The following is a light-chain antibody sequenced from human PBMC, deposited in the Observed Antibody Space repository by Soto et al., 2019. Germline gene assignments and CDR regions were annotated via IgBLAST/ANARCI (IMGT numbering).Light chain of an antibody. CDR3: QQANSFPLT. V-gene: IGKV1D-12*01. J-gene: IGKJ4*01. Sequence: DIQVTQSPSSVSASVGDRVIITCRAGQDIDNWLSWYQHKPGKAPKLLISTASTLQSEVPSRFSGSGSGTEFTLTISSLQPEDFATYYCQQANSFPLTFGGGTKVEIK. CDR1: QDIDNW. CDR2: TAS.